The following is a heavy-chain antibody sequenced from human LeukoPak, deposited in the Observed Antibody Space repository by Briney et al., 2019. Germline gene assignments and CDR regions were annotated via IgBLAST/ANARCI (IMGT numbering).Heavy chain of an antibody. J-gene: IGHJ4*02. Sequence: PGGSLRLSCAASGFTFSSYWMSWVRQAPGKGLEWVANIKQDGSEKYYVDSVKGRFSISRDNAKNSLDLQMNSLRAEDTAVYYCAKNRGSGSYFDYWGQGTLVTVSS. CDR3: AKNRGSGSYFDY. V-gene: IGHV3-7*01. D-gene: IGHD3-10*01. CDR1: GFTFSSYW. CDR2: IKQDGSEK.